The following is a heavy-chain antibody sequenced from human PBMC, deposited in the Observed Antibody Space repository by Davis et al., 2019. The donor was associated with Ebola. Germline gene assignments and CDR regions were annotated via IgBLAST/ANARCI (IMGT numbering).Heavy chain of an antibody. Sequence: GESLKISCAASGLDFSKSAMHWVRQAPGKGLEWVAVISYDGSNKYYADSVKGRFTISRDNSKNTLYLQMNSLRAEDTAVYYCAKGAPLDPWGQGTLVTVSS. J-gene: IGHJ5*02. CDR1: GLDFSKSA. CDR3: AKGAPLDP. CDR2: ISYDGSNK. V-gene: IGHV3-30*18.